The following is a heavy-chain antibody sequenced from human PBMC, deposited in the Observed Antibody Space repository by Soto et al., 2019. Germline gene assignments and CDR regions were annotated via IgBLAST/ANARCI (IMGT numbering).Heavy chain of an antibody. V-gene: IGHV3-72*01. J-gene: IGHJ6*02. CDR2: TRNKANSYTT. CDR1: GFTFSDHY. CDR3: NGMDV. Sequence: EVQLVESGGGLVQPGGSLRLSCAASGFTFSDHYMDWVRQAPGKGLEWVGRTRNKANSYTTEYAASGKGRFTISRDNSKNSLYLQMNSLKTEDTAVYYCNGMDVWGQGTTVTVSS.